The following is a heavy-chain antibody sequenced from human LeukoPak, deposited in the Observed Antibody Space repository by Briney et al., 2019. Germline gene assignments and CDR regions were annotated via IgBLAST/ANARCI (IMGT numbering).Heavy chain of an antibody. V-gene: IGHV3-30*18. CDR2: ISYDGSNK. Sequence: GGSLRLSCAASGFTFSSYGMHWVRQAPGKGLEWVAVISYDGSNKYYADSVKGRFTISRDNSKNTLYLQMNSLRAEDTAVYYCAKDGRFPGTGIAAAGLDYWGQGTLVTVSS. CDR3: AKDGRFPGTGIAAAGLDY. CDR1: GFTFSSYG. J-gene: IGHJ4*02. D-gene: IGHD6-13*01.